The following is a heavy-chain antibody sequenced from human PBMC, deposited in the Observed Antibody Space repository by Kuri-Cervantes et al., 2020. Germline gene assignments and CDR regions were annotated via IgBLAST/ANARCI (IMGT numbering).Heavy chain of an antibody. D-gene: IGHD6-19*01. CDR3: ARDTSPYYGNGLPFDY. J-gene: IGHJ4*02. CDR2: INARSGDT. Sequence: ASVKVSCKASGYDFNSYGFSWVRQAPGLGLERMGWINARSGDTKYAQKFQDRVTMTTDTSTTTAYMELSNLRSDDTAMYFCARDTSPYYGNGLPFDYWGQGTLVTVSS. CDR1: GYDFNSYG. V-gene: IGHV1-18*01.